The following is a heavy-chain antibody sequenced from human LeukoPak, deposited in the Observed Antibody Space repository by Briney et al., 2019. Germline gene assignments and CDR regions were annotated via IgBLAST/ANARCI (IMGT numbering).Heavy chain of an antibody. V-gene: IGHV4-38-2*02. Sequence: SETLSLTCTVSGYSISSGYYWGWIRQPPGKGLEWIGSIYHSGSTYYNPSLKSRVTISVDTSKNQFSLKLSSVTAADTAVYYCARDRSRYCSGGSCYSDVFDYWGQGTLVTVSS. CDR3: ARDRSRYCSGGSCYSDVFDY. J-gene: IGHJ4*02. CDR1: GYSISSGYY. CDR2: IYHSGST. D-gene: IGHD2-15*01.